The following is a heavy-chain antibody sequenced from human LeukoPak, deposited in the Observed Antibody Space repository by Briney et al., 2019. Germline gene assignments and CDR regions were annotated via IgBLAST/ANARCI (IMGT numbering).Heavy chain of an antibody. Sequence: PGGSLRLSCAASGFTFSSYAMSWVRQAPGKGLEWVSAISGSGGSTYFADSVKGRFTISRDNSKNTLDLQMNSLRADDTAVYYCAKAPYESTVYYYYDYWGQGTLVTVSS. CDR1: GFTFSSYA. D-gene: IGHD3-22*01. CDR2: ISGSGGST. J-gene: IGHJ4*02. V-gene: IGHV3-23*01. CDR3: AKAPYESTVYYYYDY.